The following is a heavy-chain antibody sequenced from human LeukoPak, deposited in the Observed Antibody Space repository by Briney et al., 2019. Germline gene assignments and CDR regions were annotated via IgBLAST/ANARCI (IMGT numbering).Heavy chain of an antibody. CDR2: IYSDGST. D-gene: IGHD3-10*01. CDR3: AILGEYDSGSGEDYSYMDV. J-gene: IGHJ6*03. Sequence: TGGSLRLSCAASGFTVSSNYMTWVRQAPGEGLEWLSVIYSDGSTYYADSVKGRFTILRDNSKNTLYLQMNSLRAEDTAVFYCAILGEYDSGSGEDYSYMDVWGRGTTVTVSS. V-gene: IGHV3-53*01. CDR1: GFTVSSNY.